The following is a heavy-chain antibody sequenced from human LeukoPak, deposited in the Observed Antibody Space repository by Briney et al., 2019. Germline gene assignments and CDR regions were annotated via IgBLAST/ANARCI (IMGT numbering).Heavy chain of an antibody. J-gene: IGHJ3*02. Sequence: PGRSLRLSCAASGFTFDDYAMHWVRHAPGKGLEWVSGISWNSGSIGYGDSVKGRFTISRDNARNSLYLQMNSLRAEDTAVYYCARDSAYYYDSSGYYPRSFDIWGQGTMVTVSS. CDR1: GFTFDDYA. D-gene: IGHD3-22*01. V-gene: IGHV3-9*01. CDR2: ISWNSGSI. CDR3: ARDSAYYYDSSGYYPRSFDI.